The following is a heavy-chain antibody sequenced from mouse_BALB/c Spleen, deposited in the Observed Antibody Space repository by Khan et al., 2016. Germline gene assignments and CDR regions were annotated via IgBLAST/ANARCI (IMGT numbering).Heavy chain of an antibody. CDR2: ISSGGSYT. D-gene: IGHD1-1*01. J-gene: IGHJ3*01. Sequence: EVELVESGGGLVKPGGSLKLSCAASGFAFSSYDMSWVRQTPEKRLEWVATISSGGSYTYYPDSVKGRFTISRDNARNTLYLQMSSLRSEDTALYYCARRDYGSSYKGFASWGQGTLVTVSA. V-gene: IGHV5-9*02. CDR3: ARRDYGSSYKGFAS. CDR1: GFAFSSYD.